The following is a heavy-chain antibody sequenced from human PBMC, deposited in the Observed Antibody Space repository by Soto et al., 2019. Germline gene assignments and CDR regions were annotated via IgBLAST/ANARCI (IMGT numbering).Heavy chain of an antibody. CDR2: VYYSGST. CDR3: AKEITVAGDFDY. V-gene: IGHV4-39*02. CDR1: GGSISSSSYY. D-gene: IGHD6-19*01. Sequence: PSETLSLTCTVSGGSISSSSYYWGWIRQPPRKGLEWIGSVYYSGSTYYNPSLKSRVTMSVDTSKNQFSLKLSSVTAADTAVYYCAKEITVAGDFDYWGHGTLVTVSS. J-gene: IGHJ4*01.